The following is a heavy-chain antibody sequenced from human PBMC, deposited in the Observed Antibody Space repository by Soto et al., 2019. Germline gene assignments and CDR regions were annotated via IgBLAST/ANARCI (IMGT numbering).Heavy chain of an antibody. Sequence: GSGSAAGRASGDRFRTENMSWVRQAPGQGLEWMGIISPDGGRTSYAQKFQGRVTMTRDTSTSTVYMELSSLRSEDTAVYYCATRDPGHYWGQGTLVTVSS. CDR3: ATRDPGHY. CDR1: GDRFRTEN. CDR2: ISPDGGRT. V-gene: IGHV1-46*01. J-gene: IGHJ4*02.